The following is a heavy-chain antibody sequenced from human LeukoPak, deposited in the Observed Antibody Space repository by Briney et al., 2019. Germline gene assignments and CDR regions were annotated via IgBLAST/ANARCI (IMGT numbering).Heavy chain of an antibody. J-gene: IGHJ4*02. CDR1: GFTFSSYE. CDR2: ISYDGSNK. D-gene: IGHD6-19*01. Sequence: GGSLRLSCAASGFTFSSYEMNWVRQAPGKGLEWVAVISYDGSNKYYADSVKGRFTISRDNSKNTLYLQMNSLRAEDTAVYYCARDSFRGYSSALGTDYWGQGTLVTVSS. CDR3: ARDSFRGYSSALGTDY. V-gene: IGHV3-30*04.